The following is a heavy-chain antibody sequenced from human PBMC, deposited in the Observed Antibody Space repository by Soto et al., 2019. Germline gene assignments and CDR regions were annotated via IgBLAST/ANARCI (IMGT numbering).Heavy chain of an antibody. J-gene: IGHJ5*02. CDR2: INHSGST. CDR1: GGSFNGYY. D-gene: IGHD5-18*01. Sequence: QVQLQQWGAGLLKPSETLSLTCAVYGGSFNGYYWSWIRQPPGRGLEWIGEINHSGSTNYNPSLKTRVPLSVDTSKNQVSLKLSSVTAADTAVYYCARGQGGYGYPNWFDPWGQGTLVTVSS. CDR3: ARGQGGYGYPNWFDP. V-gene: IGHV4-34*01.